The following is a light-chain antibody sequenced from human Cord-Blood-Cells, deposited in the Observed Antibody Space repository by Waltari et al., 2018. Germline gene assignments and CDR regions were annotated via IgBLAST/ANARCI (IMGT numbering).Light chain of an antibody. CDR2: GAS. Sequence: EIVLTQSPVTLSLSPGERDTLSCSASQSFSSSYLAWYQQKPGQAPRLLIYGASSMATGIPDRFSGSGSGTDFTLTISRLEPEDFAVYYCQQYGSSPQTFGQGTKVEIK. CDR3: QQYGSSPQT. CDR1: QSFSSSY. J-gene: IGKJ1*01. V-gene: IGKV3-20*01.